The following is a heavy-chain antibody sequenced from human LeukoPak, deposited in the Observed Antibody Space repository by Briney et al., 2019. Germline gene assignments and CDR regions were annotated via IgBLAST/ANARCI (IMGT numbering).Heavy chain of an antibody. CDR2: IKQDGSEK. J-gene: IGHJ4*02. Sequence: PGGSLRLSCAASRFSFSSYWMTWVRQAPGKGLEWVANIKQDGSEKYYVDSVEGRFTISRDNSKNTLYLQVGSLRAEDMAVYYCARRAAAGPLYFDYWGQGTLVTVSS. CDR1: RFSFSSYW. CDR3: ARRAAAGPLYFDY. D-gene: IGHD6-13*01. V-gene: IGHV3-7*01.